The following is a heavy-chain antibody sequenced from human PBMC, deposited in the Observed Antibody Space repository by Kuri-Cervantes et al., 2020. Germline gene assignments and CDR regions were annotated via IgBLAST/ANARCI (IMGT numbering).Heavy chain of an antibody. CDR1: GFAFDDYA. Sequence: GGSLRLSCAASGFAFDDYAMHWVRQAPGKGLEWVSGISWNSGSIGYADSVKGRFTISRDNAKNSLYLQMNSLRSDDTAVYYCARDRDSVWSGYRPLDYWGQGTLVTVSS. J-gene: IGHJ4*02. D-gene: IGHD3-3*01. V-gene: IGHV3-9*01. CDR3: ARDRDSVWSGYRPLDY. CDR2: ISWNSGSI.